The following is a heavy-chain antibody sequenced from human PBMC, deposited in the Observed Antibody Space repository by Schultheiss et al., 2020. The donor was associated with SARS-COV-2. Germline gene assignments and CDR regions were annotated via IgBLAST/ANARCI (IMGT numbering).Heavy chain of an antibody. V-gene: IGHV3-30*04. D-gene: IGHD2-2*01. CDR3: ARDQGYCSSTSCYPDYYFDY. Sequence: GGSLRLSCAASGFTFNSYTMHWVRQAPGKGLEWVAVISHDGINEYQGDSVKGRFTVSRDNSKNTLYLQMNSLRAEDTAVYYCARDQGYCSSTSCYPDYYFDYWGQGTLVTVSS. CDR1: GFTFNSYT. CDR2: ISHDGINE. J-gene: IGHJ4*02.